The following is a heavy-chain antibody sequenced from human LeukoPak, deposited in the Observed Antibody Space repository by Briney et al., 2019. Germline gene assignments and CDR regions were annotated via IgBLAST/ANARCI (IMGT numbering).Heavy chain of an antibody. CDR2: INHSGST. CDR1: GGSFSGYY. D-gene: IGHD3-16*01. Sequence: SETLSLTCAVYGGSFSGYYWSWIRQPPGKGLEWIGEINHSGSTNYNPSLKSRVTISVDTSKNQFSLKLSSVTAADTAVYYCARVKHTSVITFGGSHMDVWGKGTTVTVSS. CDR3: ARVKHTSVITFGGSHMDV. J-gene: IGHJ6*03. V-gene: IGHV4-34*01.